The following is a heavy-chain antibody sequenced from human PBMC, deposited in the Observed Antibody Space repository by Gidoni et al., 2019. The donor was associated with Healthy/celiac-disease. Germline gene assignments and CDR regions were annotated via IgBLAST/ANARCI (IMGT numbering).Heavy chain of an antibody. V-gene: IGHV4-34*01. CDR3: ARYGSGWYKGLNDY. D-gene: IGHD6-19*01. J-gene: IGHJ4*02. Sequence: GLEWIGEINHSGSTNYNPSLKSRVTISVDTSKNQFSLKLSSVTAADTAVYYCARYGSGWYKGLNDYWGQGTLVTVSS. CDR2: INHSGST.